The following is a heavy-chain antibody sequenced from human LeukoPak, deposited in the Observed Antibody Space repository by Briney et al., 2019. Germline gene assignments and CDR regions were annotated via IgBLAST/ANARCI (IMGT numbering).Heavy chain of an antibody. CDR1: GGSFSGYY. CDR3: ARPALTGLVGYYFDY. J-gene: IGHJ4*02. CDR2: INHSGST. Sequence: SETLSLTCAVYGGSFSGYYWSWIRQPPGKGLEWIGEINHSGSTNYNPSLKSRVTISVDTSKNQFSLKLSSVTAADTAVYYCARPALTGLVGYYFDYWGQGTPVTVSS. D-gene: IGHD3-9*01. V-gene: IGHV4-34*01.